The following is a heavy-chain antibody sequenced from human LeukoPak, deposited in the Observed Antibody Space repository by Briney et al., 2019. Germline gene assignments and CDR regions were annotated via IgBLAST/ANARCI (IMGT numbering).Heavy chain of an antibody. CDR1: GFTFSSYW. J-gene: IGHJ5*02. V-gene: IGHV3-7*01. D-gene: IGHD2-8*01. Sequence: GGSLRLTCAASGFTFSSYWMSWVRHAPGKGLEWVANIKQDGSEKYYVDSAKGRFTISRDNAKNSLYLQMNSLRAEDTAVYYCARDVWGDNWFDPWGQGTLVTVSS. CDR2: IKQDGSEK. CDR3: ARDVWGDNWFDP.